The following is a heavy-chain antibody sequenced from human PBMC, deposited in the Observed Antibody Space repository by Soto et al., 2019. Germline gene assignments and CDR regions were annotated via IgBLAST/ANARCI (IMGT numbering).Heavy chain of an antibody. V-gene: IGHV4-39*01. CDR1: GGSISSSTIY. CDR3: ARHPDLDP. CDR2: INYSGST. Sequence: SETLSLTCTVFGGSISSSTIYWGWIRQPPGKGLEWIGSINYSGSTYYSPSLRSRVTMSVDTSKNQFSLKLSSVTAADTAVYYWARHPDLDPWGQGTLVTVSS. J-gene: IGHJ5*02.